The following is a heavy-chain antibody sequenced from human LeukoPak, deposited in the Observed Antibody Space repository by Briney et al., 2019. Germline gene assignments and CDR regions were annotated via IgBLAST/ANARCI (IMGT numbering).Heavy chain of an antibody. J-gene: IGHJ3*02. V-gene: IGHV4-39*07. CDR2: IYYSGST. Sequence: PSETLSLTCTVSGGSISSNYYWGWIRQPPGKGLEWIGNIYYSGSTYYSPSLKSRVTISVDTSKNQFSLKLSSVTAADTAVYYCARWIPEGERAFDIWGQGTMVTVSS. CDR3: ARWIPEGERAFDI. D-gene: IGHD1-1*01. CDR1: GGSISSNYY.